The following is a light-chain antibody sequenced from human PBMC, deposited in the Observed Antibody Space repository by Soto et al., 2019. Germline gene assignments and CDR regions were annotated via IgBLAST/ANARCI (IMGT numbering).Light chain of an antibody. CDR2: DIS. CDR3: QQRSNWPRLT. J-gene: IGKJ4*01. Sequence: EIVLAVSAATLSLSPGDRATLSCRASQNLNSNFAWYQQKPGLAPRLLIYDISSRATGVPTRFSGSGSGADFTLTISSLEPEDFAVYYCQQRSNWPRLTFGGGTKVDIK. V-gene: IGKV3-11*01. CDR1: QNLNSN.